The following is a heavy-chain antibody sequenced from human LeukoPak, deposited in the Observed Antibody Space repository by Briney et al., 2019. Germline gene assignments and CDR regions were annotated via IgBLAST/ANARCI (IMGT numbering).Heavy chain of an antibody. V-gene: IGHV4-30-2*01. D-gene: IGHD3-10*01. CDR1: GGSISSGGYY. CDR2: IYHSGST. Sequence: PSQTLSLTCTVSGGSISSGGYYWSWIRQPPGKGLEWIGYIYHSGSTYYNPSLKSRVTISVDRSKNQFSLKLSSVTAADTAVYYCVGYGSGSYYNLDYWGQGTLVTVSS. J-gene: IGHJ4*02. CDR3: VGYGSGSYYNLDY.